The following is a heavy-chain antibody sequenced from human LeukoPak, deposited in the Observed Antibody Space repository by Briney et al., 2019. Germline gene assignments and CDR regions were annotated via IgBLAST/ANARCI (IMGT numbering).Heavy chain of an antibody. V-gene: IGHV4-34*01. D-gene: IGHD3-16*01. CDR3: ARVRRGGVYYYYGMDV. J-gene: IGHJ6*02. CDR2: INHSGST. CDR1: GGSFSGYY. Sequence: SETLSLTCAVYGGSFSGYYWSWIRQPPGKGLEWIGEINHSGSTNYNPSLKSRVTISVDTSKNQFSLKLSSVTAADTAVYYCARVRRGGVYYYYGMDVWGQGTTVTVSS.